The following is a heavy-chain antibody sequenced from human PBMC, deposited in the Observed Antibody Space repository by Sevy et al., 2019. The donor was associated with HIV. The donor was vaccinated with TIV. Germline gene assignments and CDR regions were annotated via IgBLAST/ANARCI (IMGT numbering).Heavy chain of an antibody. V-gene: IGHV4-59*08. Sequence: SETLSLTCTVSGGSITSLYWNWIRQPPGKGLEWIANIYYNGHINYNPSLKSRVTFSLYTYKNQFSLRLSSVTAADTAMYYCAGENAWGRGYSWGQGTLVTVSS. CDR3: AGENAWGRGYS. J-gene: IGHJ4*02. CDR2: IYYNGHI. D-gene: IGHD1-26*01. CDR1: GGSITSLY.